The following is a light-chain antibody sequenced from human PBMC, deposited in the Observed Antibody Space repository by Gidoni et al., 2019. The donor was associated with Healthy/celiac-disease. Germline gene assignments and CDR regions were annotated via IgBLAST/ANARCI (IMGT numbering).Light chain of an antibody. CDR2: AAS. V-gene: IGKV1-39*01. J-gene: IGKJ4*01. CDR3: QQSYSTPRLT. Sequence: DLQMTQSPSSLSASVGDRVTITCRASQSISSYLNWYQQKQGKAPKLLIYAASSLQSGVPSRFSGSGSGTDFTLTISSLQPEDFATDYCQQSYSTPRLTFGGGTKVEIK. CDR1: QSISSY.